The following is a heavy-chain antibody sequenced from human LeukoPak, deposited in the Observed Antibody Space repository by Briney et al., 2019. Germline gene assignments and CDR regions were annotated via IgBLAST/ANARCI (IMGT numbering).Heavy chain of an antibody. CDR1: GFTFSSYW. J-gene: IGHJ6*03. Sequence: GGSLRLSCAASGFTFSSYWMSWVRQAPGKGLEWVANIKQDGSEKYYVDSVKGRFTISRDNAKNSLYLQMNSLRAEDTAVYYCAREGLLWFGELGYYYYYMDVWGKGTTVTVSS. CDR3: AREGLLWFGELGYYYYYMDV. CDR2: IKQDGSEK. V-gene: IGHV3-7*01. D-gene: IGHD3-10*01.